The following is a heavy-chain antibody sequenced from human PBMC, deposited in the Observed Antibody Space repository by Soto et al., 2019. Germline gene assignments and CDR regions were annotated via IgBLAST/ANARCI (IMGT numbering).Heavy chain of an antibody. Sequence: ASVKVSCKASGYILSSYYMHWVRQAPGQGLEWMGWMNPNSGNTGYAQKFQGRVTMTRNTSISTAYMELSSLRSEDTAVYYCARSVEWLASFDYWGQGTLVTVSS. D-gene: IGHD6-19*01. V-gene: IGHV1-8*01. CDR3: ARSVEWLASFDY. CDR1: GYILSSYY. J-gene: IGHJ4*02. CDR2: MNPNSGNT.